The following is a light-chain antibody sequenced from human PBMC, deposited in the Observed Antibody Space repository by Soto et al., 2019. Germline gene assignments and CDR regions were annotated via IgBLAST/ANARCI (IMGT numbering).Light chain of an antibody. CDR2: GSS. CDR1: QSVYSNY. CDR3: QQYGGSPPYT. Sequence: ETVLTQSPDTLSLSPGETATLSCRGSQSVYSNYLAWYQQKPGQAPRLLIYGSSSRATGIPARFSGSGSGTDFTLTISRLEPEDCAVYYCQQYGGSPPYTFGQGTKLEIK. V-gene: IGKV3-20*01. J-gene: IGKJ2*01.